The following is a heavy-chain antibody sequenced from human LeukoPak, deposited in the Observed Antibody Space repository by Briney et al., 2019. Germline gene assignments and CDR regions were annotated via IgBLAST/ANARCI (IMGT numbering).Heavy chain of an antibody. Sequence: GGSLRLSCAASGFTFSSYSMNWVRQAPGKGLEWVSSISSSSSYIYYADSVKGRFTISRDNAKNSLYLQMNSLRAEDTATYYCAKGYASGTYFLDYWGPGTLVTVSS. CDR1: GFTFSSYS. CDR2: ISSSSSYI. CDR3: AKGYASGTYFLDY. D-gene: IGHD3-10*01. V-gene: IGHV3-21*04. J-gene: IGHJ4*02.